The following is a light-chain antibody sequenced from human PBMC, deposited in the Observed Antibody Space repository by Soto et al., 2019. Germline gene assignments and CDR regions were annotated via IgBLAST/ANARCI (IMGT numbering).Light chain of an antibody. CDR2: EVS. Sequence: QSVLTQPASVSGSPGQSITISCTGTSSDVGGYNYVSWYQQHPGKAPKLLIYEVSNRPSGVSHRFSGSKSGNTASLTISGLQAEDEADYYCSSYTTTSTLEVFGGGTKVTVL. V-gene: IGLV2-14*01. J-gene: IGLJ3*02. CDR1: SSDVGGYNY. CDR3: SSYTTTSTLEV.